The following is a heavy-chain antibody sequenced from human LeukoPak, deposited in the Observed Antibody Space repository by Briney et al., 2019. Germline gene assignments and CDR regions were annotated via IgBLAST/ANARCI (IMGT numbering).Heavy chain of an antibody. CDR2: IYTSGST. J-gene: IGHJ4*02. V-gene: IGHV4-4*07. D-gene: IGHD3-3*01. CDR1: GGSISSYY. CDR3: AREMPPYYDFWSGLDY. Sequence: SETLSLTCTVSGGSISSYYWSWIRQPAGKGPEWIGRIYTSGSTNYNPSLKSRVTMSVDTSKNQFSLKLSSVTAADTAVYYCAREMPPYYDFWSGLDYWGQGTLVTVSS.